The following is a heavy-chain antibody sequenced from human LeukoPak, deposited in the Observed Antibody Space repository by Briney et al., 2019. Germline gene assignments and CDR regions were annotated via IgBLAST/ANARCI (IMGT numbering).Heavy chain of an antibody. J-gene: IGHJ4*02. V-gene: IGHV3-23*01. CDR3: AKRLGGGKITYLDY. CDR2: TNGDGDDT. CDR1: GFTFSNYG. D-gene: IGHD3-16*01. Sequence: PGGSLRLSCAASGFTFSNYGMSWVRQAPGKGLEWVSSTNGDGDDTYYADSVKGRFTLSRDNSKNTLFLQMDSLRVEDTAVYYCAKRLGGGKITYLDYWGQGSLVTVSS.